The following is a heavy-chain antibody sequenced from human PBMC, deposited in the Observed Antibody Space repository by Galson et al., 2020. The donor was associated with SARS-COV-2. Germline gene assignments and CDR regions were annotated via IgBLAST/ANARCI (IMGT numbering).Heavy chain of an antibody. D-gene: IGHD6-19*01. CDR3: ARGPVAGTGD. V-gene: IGHV4-61*02. J-gene: IGHJ4*02. CDR1: CPSISSGSYY. CDR2: IYTRGTT. Sequence: SETLSITFTVPCPSISSGSYYWSWIRQPAGQGLEWIGRIYTRGTTSYNPSLKRRVTLSVDTSKNQFSLSLRSVTAADTAVYYCARGPVAGTGDWGQGTLVTVSS.